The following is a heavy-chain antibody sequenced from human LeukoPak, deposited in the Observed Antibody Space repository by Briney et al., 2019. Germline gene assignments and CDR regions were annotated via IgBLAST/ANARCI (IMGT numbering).Heavy chain of an antibody. J-gene: IGHJ4*02. Sequence: GGSLRLSCAVSGFSFSSYGMHWGRQAPGQGLDWEAVISYDGSNKYYANSVQNRFTISRGNSKNTLYLQMNSLSAEGTAVYCCVKDLRSLWSLYYFDYWGQGTLVTVSS. CDR3: VKDLRSLWSLYYFDY. D-gene: IGHD2-8*02. V-gene: IGHV3-30*18. CDR1: GFSFSSYG. CDR2: ISYDGSNK.